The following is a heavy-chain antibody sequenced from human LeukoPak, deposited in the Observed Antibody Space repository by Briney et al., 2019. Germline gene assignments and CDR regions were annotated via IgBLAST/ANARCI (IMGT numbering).Heavy chain of an antibody. Sequence: SETLSLTCTVSSGSISTSNYYWGWVRQPPGKALEWIGNIFYSGSTYYSPSLKSRVTIPLDTSRNQFSLKLSSVTAADTAVYYCARVGVVGATFDPWGQGTLVTVSS. CDR1: SGSISTSNYY. D-gene: IGHD1-26*01. J-gene: IGHJ5*02. V-gene: IGHV4-39*07. CDR3: ARVGVVGATFDP. CDR2: IFYSGST.